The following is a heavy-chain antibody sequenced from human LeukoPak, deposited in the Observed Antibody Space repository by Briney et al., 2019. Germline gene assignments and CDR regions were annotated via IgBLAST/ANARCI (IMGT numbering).Heavy chain of an antibody. V-gene: IGHV3-66*02. CDR2: IYTGGST. J-gene: IGHJ6*02. Sequence: GGSLRLSCAASGSTVSGNYMTWVRQAPGKGLEWVSVIYTGGSTYYADSVKGRFTVSRDNSKNTLYLQMNSLRAEDTAVYYCARRYYNMDVWGQGTTVTVSS. CDR1: GSTVSGNY. CDR3: ARRYYNMDV.